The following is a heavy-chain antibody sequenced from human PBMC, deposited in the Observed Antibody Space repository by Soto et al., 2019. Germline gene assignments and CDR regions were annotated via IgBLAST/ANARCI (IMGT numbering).Heavy chain of an antibody. D-gene: IGHD2-8*01. Sequence: EVQLVQSGGGLVQPGGSLRLSCEASGFTFSHYWMSWVRQAPGKGLEWVAFIDQGGLETHYADSVKGRLTLSRDNAKNTVLLEMRSLRAEDTAMYYCARTILIRDFENWGQGTPVTVSS. CDR1: GFTFSHYW. J-gene: IGHJ4*02. CDR3: ARTILIRDFEN. CDR2: IDQGGLET. V-gene: IGHV3-7*03.